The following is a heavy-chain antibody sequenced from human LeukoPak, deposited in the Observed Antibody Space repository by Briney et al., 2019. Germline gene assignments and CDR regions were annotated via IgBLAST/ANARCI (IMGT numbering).Heavy chain of an antibody. Sequence: ASVKVSCKASGYTFTGYYMHWVRQAPGQGLEWMGRINPNSGGTNYAQKFQGRVTMTRDTSISTAYMELSRLRSDDTAVYYCARGFGSGSNWFDPWGQGTLVTVSS. V-gene: IGHV1-2*06. D-gene: IGHD1-26*01. CDR1: GYTFTGYY. J-gene: IGHJ5*02. CDR3: ARGFGSGSNWFDP. CDR2: INPNSGGT.